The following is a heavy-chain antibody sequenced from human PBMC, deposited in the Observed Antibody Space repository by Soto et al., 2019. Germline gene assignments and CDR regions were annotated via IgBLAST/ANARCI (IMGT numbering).Heavy chain of an antibody. CDR2: INHSGST. J-gene: IGHJ6*02. CDR1: GGSFSCYY. D-gene: IGHD1-7*01. CDR3: AXGRWDWNYFRYYYYGMDV. Sequence: PSETLSLTCAVYGGSFSCYYWSWIRQPPGKGLEWIGEINHSGSTNYNPSLKSRVTISVDTSKNQFSLKLSSVTAADTAVYYCAXGRWDWNYFRYYYYGMDVWGQGTTVTVSS. V-gene: IGHV4-34*01.